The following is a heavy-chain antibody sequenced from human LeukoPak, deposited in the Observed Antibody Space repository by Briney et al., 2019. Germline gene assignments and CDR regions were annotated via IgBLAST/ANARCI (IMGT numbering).Heavy chain of an antibody. J-gene: IGHJ5*02. Sequence: SETLSLTCTVSGGSISSSDYYWGWIRQPPGKGLEYIGIIYYSGSTYYNPSLKSRVTISVDTSKNQFSLKLSSVTAADTAVYYCARGPPVLRYFVGYNWFDPWGQGTLVTVSS. V-gene: IGHV4-39*07. CDR1: GGSISSSDYY. CDR2: IYYSGST. D-gene: IGHD3-9*01. CDR3: ARGPPVLRYFVGYNWFDP.